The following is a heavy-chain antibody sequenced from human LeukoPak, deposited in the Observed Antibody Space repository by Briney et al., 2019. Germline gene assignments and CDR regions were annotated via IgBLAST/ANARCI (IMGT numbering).Heavy chain of an antibody. CDR1: GGSISSGDYY. CDR2: IYYGGST. Sequence: PSETLSLTCTVSGGSISSGDYYWSWIRQPPGKGLEWIGYIYYGGSTYYSPSLKSRATISVDTSKNQFSLKLSSVTAADTAVYYCARGGRYYILGRSNWFDPWGQGTLVTVSS. V-gene: IGHV4-30-4*08. J-gene: IGHJ5*02. CDR3: ARGGRYYILGRSNWFDP. D-gene: IGHD2/OR15-2a*01.